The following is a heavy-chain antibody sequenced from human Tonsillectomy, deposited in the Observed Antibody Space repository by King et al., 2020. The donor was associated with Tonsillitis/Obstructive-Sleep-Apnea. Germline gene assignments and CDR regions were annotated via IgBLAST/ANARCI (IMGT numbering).Heavy chain of an antibody. Sequence: VQLQESGPGLVKPSETLSLTCTVSGGSISSYYWSWIRQPPGKGLEWIGYIYYSGSTNYNPSLKSRVTISVETSKNQFSLKLSSVTAADTAVYYCARLVYCGGDCYLLDYWGQGTLVTVSS. CDR2: IYYSGST. CDR3: ARLVYCGGDCYLLDY. J-gene: IGHJ4*02. V-gene: IGHV4-59*01. CDR1: GGSISSYY. D-gene: IGHD2-21*01.